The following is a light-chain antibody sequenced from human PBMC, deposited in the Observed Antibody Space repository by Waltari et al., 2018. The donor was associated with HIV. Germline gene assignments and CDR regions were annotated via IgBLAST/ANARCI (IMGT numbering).Light chain of an antibody. Sequence: DIQLTQSPPFLSASVGDRITITCRASQGISSYLTWYQQQPGTAPQLLIYAASTLQSGVPSSFSGSISGTEFTLTISSLQPEDFGTYYCQQLYTYPYSFGQGTKLEI. CDR2: AAS. CDR3: QQLYTYPYS. CDR1: QGISSY. V-gene: IGKV1-9*01. J-gene: IGKJ2*03.